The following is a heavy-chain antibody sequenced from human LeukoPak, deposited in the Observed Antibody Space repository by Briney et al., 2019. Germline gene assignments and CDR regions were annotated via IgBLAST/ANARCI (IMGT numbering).Heavy chain of an antibody. V-gene: IGHV3-13*04. J-gene: IGHJ4*02. CDR1: GFTFSNYW. CDR3: ARGGSSWYLGY. D-gene: IGHD6-13*01. CDR2: IGTAGDT. Sequence: GGSLRLSCAASGFTFSNYWMNWVRQATGKGLEWVSAIGTAGDTYYPGSVKGRFTISRENAKNSLYLQMNSLRAGDTAVYYCARGGSSWYLGYWGQGTLVTVSS.